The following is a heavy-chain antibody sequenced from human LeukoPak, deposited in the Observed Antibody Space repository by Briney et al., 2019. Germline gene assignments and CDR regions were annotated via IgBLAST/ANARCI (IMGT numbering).Heavy chain of an antibody. CDR1: GGSISSGGYY. J-gene: IGHJ4*02. Sequence: SETLSLTCTVSGGSISSGGYYWSWIRQHPGKGLEWIGYIYYSGSTYYNPSLKSRVTISVDTSKNQFSLKVNSVTAADTAVYYCARGGYGGSYFDYWGQGTLVTVSS. CDR2: IYYSGST. D-gene: IGHD1-26*01. V-gene: IGHV4-31*03. CDR3: ARGGYGGSYFDY.